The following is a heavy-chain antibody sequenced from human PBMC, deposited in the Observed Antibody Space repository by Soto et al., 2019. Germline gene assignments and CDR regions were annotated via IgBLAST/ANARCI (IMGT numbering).Heavy chain of an antibody. D-gene: IGHD4-17*01. V-gene: IGHV3-11*05. CDR3: ARARLTSTVTNGY. CDR2: ISGSSEFT. Sequence: QVQLVESGGGLVKPGGSLRLSCAASGFSFSDYYMSWIRQAPGKGPEWISFISGSSEFTNYAGSVKGRFTISRDNAKSSLYLQMNSLRAEDTAVYYCARARLTSTVTNGYWGQGTLITVSS. CDR1: GFSFSDYY. J-gene: IGHJ4*02.